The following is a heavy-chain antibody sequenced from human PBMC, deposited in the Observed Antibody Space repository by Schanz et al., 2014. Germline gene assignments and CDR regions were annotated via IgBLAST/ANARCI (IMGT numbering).Heavy chain of an antibody. V-gene: IGHV3-11*05. CDR2: ISDSGTYT. CDR1: GFVFGDYY. CDR3: AASSGWHPSTDY. Sequence: QVQVVQSGGGLVKPGGSLRLSCAASGFVFGDYYMTWIRQAPGKGLEWLSYISDSGTYTNYADSVKGRFTISRVNAKSSLYLQMNSLRVEDTAVYYCAASSGWHPSTDYWGQGTLVTVSS. D-gene: IGHD6-19*01. J-gene: IGHJ4*02.